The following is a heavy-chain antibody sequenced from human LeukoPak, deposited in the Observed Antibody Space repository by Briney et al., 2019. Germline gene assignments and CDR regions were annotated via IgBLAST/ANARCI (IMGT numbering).Heavy chain of an antibody. CDR3: ARGEGLGYYFDQ. J-gene: IGHJ4*02. CDR1: GYSFTNYW. Sequence: GESLKISCKGLGYSFTNYWIGWGRQMPGKGLEWMGIIYPGDSDTRYRPSFQGQVTISADMSISTAYLQWGSLKASDTAVYYCARGEGLGYYFDQWGQGTLVTVSS. CDR2: IYPGDSDT. D-gene: IGHD3/OR15-3a*01. V-gene: IGHV5-51*01.